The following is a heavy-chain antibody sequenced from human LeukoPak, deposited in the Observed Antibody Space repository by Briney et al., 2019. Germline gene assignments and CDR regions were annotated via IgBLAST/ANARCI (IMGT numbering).Heavy chain of an antibody. CDR1: GFTFSNYG. Sequence: GRSLRLSCAASGFTFSNYGMHWVRQAPGKGLEWVVVISYDGSNKYYGDSVKGRFTISRDNSKNTLYLQMNSLRGEDTAVYYCAKDGGPRGYSYGYPSYYGMDVWGQGTKVTVSS. CDR3: AKDGGPRGYSYGYPSYYGMDV. J-gene: IGHJ6*02. CDR2: ISYDGSNK. D-gene: IGHD5-18*01. V-gene: IGHV3-30*18.